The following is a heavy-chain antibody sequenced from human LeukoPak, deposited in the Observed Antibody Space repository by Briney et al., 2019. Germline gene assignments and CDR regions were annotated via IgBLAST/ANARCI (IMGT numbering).Heavy chain of an antibody. V-gene: IGHV1-24*01. J-gene: IGHJ4*02. Sequence: ASVKVSCKVSGYTLSELSMHSVRQAPGKGLEWMGGFDPEDGETIYAQKFQGGVTMTEDTSTDTAYMELSSLRSEDTAVYYCATWRSGSGSYHGGYYFDYWGQGTLVTVSS. CDR2: FDPEDGET. CDR3: ATWRSGSGSYHGGYYFDY. CDR1: GYTLSELS. D-gene: IGHD3-10*01.